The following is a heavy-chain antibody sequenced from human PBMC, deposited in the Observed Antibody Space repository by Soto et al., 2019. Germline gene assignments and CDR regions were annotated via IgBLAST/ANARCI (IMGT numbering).Heavy chain of an antibody. J-gene: IGHJ5*01. D-gene: IGHD2-15*01. CDR2: IKLDGFEK. CDR1: GFTFSNYW. V-gene: IGHV3-7*04. CDR3: ARGPRIVVAPHWFDL. Sequence: PGGSLRLSCAASGFTFSNYWMNWVRQAPGKGLEWVANIKLDGFEKYFVDSVKGRFTISRDNAKKSLYLQMNSLRIEDTAVYYCARGPRIVVAPHWFDLWGQGTPVTVSS.